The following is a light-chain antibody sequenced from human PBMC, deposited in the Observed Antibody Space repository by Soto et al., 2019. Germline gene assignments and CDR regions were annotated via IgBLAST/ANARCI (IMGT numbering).Light chain of an antibody. CDR1: SSNIGTNT. V-gene: IGLV1-44*01. CDR3: ATWDDSLTGLV. J-gene: IGLJ7*01. CDR2: SND. Sequence: QSVLTQPPSASGTPGQRVTISCSGSSSNIGTNTVNWYQQLPRTAPKLLIYSNDQRPSGVPDRFSGSKSGTSASLAISGLQSADEADYYCATWDDSLTGLVFGGGTQLTVL.